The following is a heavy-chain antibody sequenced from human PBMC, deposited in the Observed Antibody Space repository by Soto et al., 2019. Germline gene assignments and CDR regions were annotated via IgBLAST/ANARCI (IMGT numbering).Heavy chain of an antibody. J-gene: IGHJ4*02. CDR3: AKPKGAVIPFDS. V-gene: IGHV3-30*18. CDR2: ISYHGSDI. D-gene: IGHD2-21*01. Sequence: QVQLVESGGGVVQPGASLRLSCAASGFIFSRDGMHWVRQAPGKGLEWVAVISYHGSDIYYADSVKGRFTISRDNSKNTVYLEMNSLRPEDTALYYCAKPKGAVIPFDSWGQGTLVTVSS. CDR1: GFIFSRDG.